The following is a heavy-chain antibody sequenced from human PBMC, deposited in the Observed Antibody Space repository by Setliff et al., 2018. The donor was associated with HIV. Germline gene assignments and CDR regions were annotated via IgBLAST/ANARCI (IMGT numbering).Heavy chain of an antibody. Sequence: GESLKISCKGSGYSFTSYWIGWVRQMPGKGLEWMGIIYPGDSDTRYSPSFQGQVTISADKSISTAYLQWSSLKASDTAMYYCARRGYYYDSSGYYHYYYYGMDVWGQGTTVTVSS. CDR1: GYSFTSYW. J-gene: IGHJ6*02. CDR2: IYPGDSDT. D-gene: IGHD3-22*01. V-gene: IGHV5-51*01. CDR3: ARRGYYYDSSGYYHYYYYGMDV.